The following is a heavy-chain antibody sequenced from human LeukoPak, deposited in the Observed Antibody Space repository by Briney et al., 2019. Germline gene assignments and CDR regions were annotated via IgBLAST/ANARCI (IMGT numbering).Heavy chain of an antibody. CDR2: IGGRTDTT. D-gene: IGHD2-15*01. V-gene: IGHV3-23*01. Sequence: GGSLRLSGAASGFTFSIYAMSWVRQAPGKGLGWVSAIGGRTDTTYYADSVKGRFTISRDNSKNTLFLQMNSLRAEDTAVYYCATEGGPPIERYWGQGTLVTVSS. J-gene: IGHJ4*02. CDR3: ATEGGPPIERY. CDR1: GFTFSIYA.